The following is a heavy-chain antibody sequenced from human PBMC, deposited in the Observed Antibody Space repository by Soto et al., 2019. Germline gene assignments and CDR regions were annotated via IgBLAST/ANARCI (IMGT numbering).Heavy chain of an antibody. CDR1: GFTFSAFA. Sequence: QVQMVESGGGVAQPGGSLRLSCAVSGFTFSAFAMYWVRQAPGKGLEWVALISYDGRNEDYAESVRGRFTISRDNSKNTLNLDMNSLSAEDSAVYFCAKGVVREPAYFDDWGQGTLVTVSS. CDR3: AKGVVREPAYFDD. D-gene: IGHD3-10*01. J-gene: IGHJ4*02. V-gene: IGHV3-30*18. CDR2: ISYDGRNE.